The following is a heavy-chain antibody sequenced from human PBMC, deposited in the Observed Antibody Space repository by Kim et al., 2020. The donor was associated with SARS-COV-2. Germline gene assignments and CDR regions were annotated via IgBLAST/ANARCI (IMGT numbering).Heavy chain of an antibody. D-gene: IGHD4-17*01. J-gene: IGHJ6*02. Sequence: SETLSLTCTVSGGSVSSGSYYWSWIRQPPGKGLEWIGYIYYSGSTNYNPSLKSRVTISVDTSKNQFSLKLSSVTAADTAVYYCARETRAFEHDYGDYGSPQNHYYYGMDVWGQGTTVTVSS. CDR1: GGSVSSGSYY. V-gene: IGHV4-61*01. CDR3: ARETRAFEHDYGDYGSPQNHYYYGMDV. CDR2: IYYSGST.